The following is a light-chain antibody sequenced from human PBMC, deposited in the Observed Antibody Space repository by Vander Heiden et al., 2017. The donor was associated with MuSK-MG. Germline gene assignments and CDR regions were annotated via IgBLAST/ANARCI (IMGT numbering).Light chain of an antibody. CDR2: AAS. V-gene: IGKV1-39*01. J-gene: IGKJ4*01. CDR1: QSISSY. Sequence: DIQMTQSPSSLSASVGDRVTITCRASQSISSYLNCYQQKPGKAHKLLIYAASILKSGVSSRFSGRAGGTEIILTISMLQPEEFTTYYCQQCESTPHTFGGGTKVEIK. CDR3: QQCESTPHT.